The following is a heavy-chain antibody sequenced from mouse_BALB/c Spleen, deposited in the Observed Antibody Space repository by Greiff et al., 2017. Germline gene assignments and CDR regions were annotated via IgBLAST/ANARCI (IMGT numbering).Heavy chain of an antibody. D-gene: IGHD1-1*01. Sequence: QVQLQQSGAELVRPGNSVKVSCKATGYDFTNYLIECVKQRPGQGLEWIGVINPGSGGTNYNEKFKGKATLTADNSSSTAYMQLSSMTSDDSAVYVCARCVIGIDYWGQGTTGTVSS. V-gene: IGHV1-54*01. J-gene: IGHJ4*01. CDR2: INPGSGGT. CDR3: ARCVIGIDY. CDR1: GYDFTNYL.